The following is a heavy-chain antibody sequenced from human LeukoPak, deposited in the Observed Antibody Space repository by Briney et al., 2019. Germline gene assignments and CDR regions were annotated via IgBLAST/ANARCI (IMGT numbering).Heavy chain of an antibody. CDR2: INGDGGST. Sequence: GKSLRLSCAASGFTFSSYWIHWVRQAPRKGLVWVSRINGDGGSTDYADSVKGRFTISRDNAKNTVYLQMNSLRAEDTAVYYCARDPSSGWYYFDYWGQGTLVTVSS. CDR3: ARDPSSGWYYFDY. J-gene: IGHJ4*02. CDR1: GFTFSSYW. V-gene: IGHV3-74*01. D-gene: IGHD6-19*01.